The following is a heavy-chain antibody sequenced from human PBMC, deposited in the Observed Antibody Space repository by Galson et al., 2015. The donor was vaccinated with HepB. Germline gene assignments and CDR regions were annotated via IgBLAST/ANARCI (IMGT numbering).Heavy chain of an antibody. Sequence: QVQLQESGPGLVKPSETLSLTCTVSGGSISSYYWSWIRQPPGKGLEWIGYIYYSGSTNYNPSLKSRVTISVDTSKNQFSLKLSSVTAADTAVYYCARTKSSGWYLPGPTNWFDPWGQGTLVTVSS. CDR3: ARTKSSGWYLPGPTNWFDP. V-gene: IGHV4-59*08. CDR1: GGSISSYY. J-gene: IGHJ5*02. CDR2: IYYSGST. D-gene: IGHD6-19*01.